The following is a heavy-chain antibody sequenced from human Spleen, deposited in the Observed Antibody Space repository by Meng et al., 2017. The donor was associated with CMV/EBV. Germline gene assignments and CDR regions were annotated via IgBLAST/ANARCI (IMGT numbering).Heavy chain of an antibody. CDR3: ARSPYTGTYEYYHYYGMDV. CDR2: IIAIPGIA. J-gene: IGHJ6*02. V-gene: IGHV1-69*10. Sequence: SVKVSCKASGGSFSSYAISWVRQAPGQGLEWVGGIIAIPGIAKYAQKFQGRVTITADKLTSTAYMELTSLRSEGAAVYYCARSPYTGTYEYYHYYGMDVWGQGTTVTVSS. D-gene: IGHD1-26*01. CDR1: GGSFSSYA.